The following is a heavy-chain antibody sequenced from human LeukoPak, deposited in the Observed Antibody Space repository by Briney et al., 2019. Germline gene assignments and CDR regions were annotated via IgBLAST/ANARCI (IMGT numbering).Heavy chain of an antibody. CDR1: GYTFTSYA. Sequence: GASVKVSCKASGYTFTSYAMHWVRQAPGQRLEWMGWINAGNGNTKYSQKFQGRVTITRDTSASTAYMELSSLRSEDMAVYYCARGQGLVSVWFDPWGQGTLVTVSS. J-gene: IGHJ5*02. CDR2: INAGNGNT. V-gene: IGHV1-3*01. D-gene: IGHD6-19*01. CDR3: ARGQGLVSVWFDP.